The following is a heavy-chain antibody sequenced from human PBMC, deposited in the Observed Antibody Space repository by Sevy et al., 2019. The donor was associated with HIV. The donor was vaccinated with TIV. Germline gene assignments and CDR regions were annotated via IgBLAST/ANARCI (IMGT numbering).Heavy chain of an antibody. J-gene: IGHJ4*02. V-gene: IGHV3-21*01. CDR1: GFTFSSYS. CDR3: ARGASSGWDYFDY. D-gene: IGHD6-19*01. Sequence: GGSLRLSCAASGFTFSSYSMNWVRQAPGKGLEWVSYISGLNNYIYYADSVRGRFTIFRDNAKNSLYLQMNSLRAEDTAVYYCARGASSGWDYFDYWGQGTLVTVSS. CDR2: ISGLNNYI.